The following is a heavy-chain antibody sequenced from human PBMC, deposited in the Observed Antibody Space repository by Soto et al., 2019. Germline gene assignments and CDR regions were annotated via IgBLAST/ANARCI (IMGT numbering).Heavy chain of an antibody. D-gene: IGHD3-22*01. J-gene: IGHJ4*02. CDR2: IYYSGST. CDR1: GGSSISHY. Sequence: SQTLSLTSTVSGGSSISHYWCWISQPPRKRLEWIGYIYYSGSTNYHPSLKSRVTISVDTSKNQFSLKLSSVTAADTAVYYCARTPNYYDSSGYYEAPFDYWGQGTLVTVSS. CDR3: ARTPNYYDSSGYYEAPFDY. V-gene: IGHV4-59*11.